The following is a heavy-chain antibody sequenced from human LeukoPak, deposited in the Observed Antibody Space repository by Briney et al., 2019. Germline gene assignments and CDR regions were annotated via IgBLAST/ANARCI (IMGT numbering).Heavy chain of an antibody. J-gene: IGHJ4*02. CDR3: ARSSRELGGYAPWELMPPFDY. Sequence: GGSLRLFCAVCGFTFRSYRMMCVREAPGKAVVCVSYISSSSSTIYYADSVKGRLTISRDNAKNSLYLQMNSLRAEDTAVYYCARSSRELGGYAPWELMPPFDYWGQGTLVTVSS. D-gene: IGHD1-7*01. CDR1: GFTFRSYR. CDR2: ISSSSSTI. V-gene: IGHV3-48*01.